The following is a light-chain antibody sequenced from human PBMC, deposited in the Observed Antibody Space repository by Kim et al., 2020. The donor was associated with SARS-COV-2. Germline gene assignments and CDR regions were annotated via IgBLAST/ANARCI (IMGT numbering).Light chain of an antibody. V-gene: IGKV3-20*01. Sequence: EIVLTQSPGTLSLSPGERATLSCRASQSFSSGYLAWYQQKPGQAPRLLIYDASNRAAGIPDRFSGSGSGTDFTLTISRLEPEDFAVYYCKQYGRSPPWTFGHGTKVDIK. J-gene: IGKJ1*01. CDR1: QSFSSGY. CDR2: DAS. CDR3: KQYGRSPPWT.